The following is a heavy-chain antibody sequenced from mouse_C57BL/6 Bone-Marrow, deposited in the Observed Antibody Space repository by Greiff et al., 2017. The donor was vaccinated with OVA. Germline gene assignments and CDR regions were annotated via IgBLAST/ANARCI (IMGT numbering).Heavy chain of an antibody. V-gene: IGHV1-43*01. CDR2: INPSTGGT. D-gene: IGHD1-1*01. CDR3: ARDVYYYGSSYRGYFDV. CDR1: GYSFTGYY. Sequence: VHVKQSGPELVKPGASVKISCKASGYSFTGYYMHWVKQSSEKSLEWIGEINPSTGGTSYNQKFKGKATLTVDKSSSTAYMQLKSLTSEDSAVYYCARDVYYYGSSYRGYFDVWGTGTTVTVSS. J-gene: IGHJ1*03.